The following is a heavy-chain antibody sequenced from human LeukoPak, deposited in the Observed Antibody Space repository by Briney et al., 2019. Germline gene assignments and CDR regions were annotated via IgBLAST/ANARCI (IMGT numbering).Heavy chain of an antibody. CDR3: ASLYSSSSHVDY. V-gene: IGHV3-30-3*01. CDR2: ISYDGSNK. CDR1: GFTVSNNY. D-gene: IGHD6-6*01. Sequence: PGGSLRLSCEASGFTVSNNYMTWVRQAPGKGLEWVAVISYDGSNKYYADSVKGRFTISRDNSKNTLYLQMNSLRAEDTAVYYCASLYSSSSHVDYWGQGTLVTVSS. J-gene: IGHJ4*02.